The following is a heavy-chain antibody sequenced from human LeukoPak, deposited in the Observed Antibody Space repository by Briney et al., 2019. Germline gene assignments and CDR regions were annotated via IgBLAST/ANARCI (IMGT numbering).Heavy chain of an antibody. CDR3: ARSRARLWGFDY. Sequence: SETLSLTCAVYGGSFSGYYWSWLRQPPGKGLEWIGEINHSGSTNYNPSLKSRVTISVDTSKNQFSLKLSSVTAADTAVYYCARSRARLWGFDYWGQGTLVTVSS. V-gene: IGHV4-34*01. J-gene: IGHJ4*02. CDR1: GGSFSGYY. D-gene: IGHD5-18*01. CDR2: INHSGST.